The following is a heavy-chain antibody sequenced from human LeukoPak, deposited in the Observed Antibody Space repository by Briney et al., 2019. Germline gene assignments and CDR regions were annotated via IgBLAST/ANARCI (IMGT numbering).Heavy chain of an antibody. D-gene: IGHD1-14*01. CDR2: VLDDTDFA. J-gene: IGHJ6*02. CDR3: ASEPGLNRGPVYAMDV. CDR1: GITLMSYT. Sequence: GGSLILSCSASGITLMSYTVHWVRRAPGKGLEWLTLVLDDTDFAYYADSLRGRFIISRDTSKNVVYLQMNSLRPEDTAIYYCASEPGLNRGPVYAMDVWGQGTTVTVSS. V-gene: IGHV3-30-3*01.